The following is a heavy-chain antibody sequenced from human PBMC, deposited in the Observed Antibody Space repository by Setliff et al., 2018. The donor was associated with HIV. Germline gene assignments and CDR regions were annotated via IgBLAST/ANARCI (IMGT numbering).Heavy chain of an antibody. CDR3: AICGGDCYSLDY. D-gene: IGHD2-21*02. J-gene: IGHJ4*02. V-gene: IGHV4-39*01. CDR1: GGSIRGSNYY. Sequence: PSETLSLTCTVSGGSIRGSNYYWAWIRQPPGKGLEWIGSSYYSGSTYYNPSLKSRVTISVDTSKNQFSLKLTSVTAADTAIYYCAICGGDCYSLDYWGQGTLVTVSS. CDR2: SYYSGST.